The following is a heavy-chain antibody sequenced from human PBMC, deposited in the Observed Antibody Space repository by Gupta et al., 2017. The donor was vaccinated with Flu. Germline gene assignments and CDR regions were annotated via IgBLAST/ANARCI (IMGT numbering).Heavy chain of an antibody. D-gene: IGHD3-3*01. V-gene: IGHV3-23*01. CDR1: GFTFRSYA. Sequence: EVQLLESGGGLVQPGGSLRLSCAASGFTFRSYAMSWVRQAPGKGLEWVSTISGGSGSINYADSVKGRFTISRDHSMNTLYLQMNSLRVEDTAVYYCVKNSYYDFSTKSYYQYGIDVWGQGTTVTVSS. CDR3: VKNSYYDFSTKSYYQYGIDV. CDR2: ISGGSGSI. J-gene: IGHJ6*02.